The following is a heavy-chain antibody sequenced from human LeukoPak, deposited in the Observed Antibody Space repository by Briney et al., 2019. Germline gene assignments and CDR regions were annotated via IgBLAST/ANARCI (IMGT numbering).Heavy chain of an antibody. D-gene: IGHD1-26*01. CDR1: GFTFSAYA. Sequence: PGGSLRLSCEASGFTFSAYAMTWVRQAPGKGLEWVSSINNSGNTIYYADSVKGRFTISRDNSKNSLYLQMNSLRAEDTAVYYCASGAQSDYWGQGTLVTVSS. J-gene: IGHJ4*02. CDR3: ASGAQSDY. CDR2: INNSGNTI. V-gene: IGHV3-48*03.